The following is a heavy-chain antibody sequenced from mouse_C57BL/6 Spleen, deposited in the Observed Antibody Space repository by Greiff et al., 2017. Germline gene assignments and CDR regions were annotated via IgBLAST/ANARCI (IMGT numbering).Heavy chain of an antibody. J-gene: IGHJ4*01. D-gene: IGHD1-1*01. Sequence: VQLQQSGPELVKPGASVKISCKASGYAFSSSWMNWVKQRPGKGLEWIGRIYPGDGDTNYTGKFKGKATLTADKSSSTAYMQLSSLTSEDSAVYFCANHYYGSFYAMDYWGQGTSVTVSS. CDR3: ANHYYGSFYAMDY. V-gene: IGHV1-82*01. CDR1: GYAFSSSW. CDR2: IYPGDGDT.